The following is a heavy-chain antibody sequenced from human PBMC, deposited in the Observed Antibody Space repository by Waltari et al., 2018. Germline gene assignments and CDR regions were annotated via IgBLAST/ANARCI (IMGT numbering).Heavy chain of an antibody. CDR3: ARTSSPTMFGVVLDY. J-gene: IGHJ4*02. Sequence: EVQLVESGGGLVKPGGSLRLSCAASGFSCSSYGVNWVRQAPGKGLEWVSSITAGSSYIDSADPVEGRFTISRDNAENSLYLQMTGLRAEDTAIYYCARTSSPTMFGVVLDYWGQGALVTVSS. V-gene: IGHV3-21*01. CDR2: ITAGSSYI. CDR1: GFSCSSYG. D-gene: IGHD3-3*01.